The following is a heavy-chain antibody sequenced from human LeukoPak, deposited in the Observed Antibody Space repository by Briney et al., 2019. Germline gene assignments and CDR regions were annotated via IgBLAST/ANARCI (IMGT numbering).Heavy chain of an antibody. Sequence: GGSLRLSCAASGFTFSSYWMSWVRQAPGKGLEWVANIKQDGSEKYYVDSVKGRFTISRDNAKNSLYLQMNSLRAEDTAVYYCARDRDSGSPHDAFDIWGQGTMVTVSS. J-gene: IGHJ3*02. D-gene: IGHD1-26*01. CDR2: IKQDGSEK. CDR1: GFTFSSYW. CDR3: ARDRDSGSPHDAFDI. V-gene: IGHV3-7*01.